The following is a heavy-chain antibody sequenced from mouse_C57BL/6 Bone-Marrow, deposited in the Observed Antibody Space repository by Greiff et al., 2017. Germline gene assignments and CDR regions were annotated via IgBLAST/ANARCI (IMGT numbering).Heavy chain of an antibody. D-gene: IGHD2-3*01. J-gene: IGHJ2*01. CDR1: GYTFTSYW. CDR3: ARESGGLLRLDY. Sequence: QVQLQQPGAELVKPGASVKLSCKASGYTFTSYWMHWVKQRPGQGIEWIGMIHPTSGSTNYNEKFKSKATLTVDKSSSTAYMQLSSLTSEDSAVYYWARESGGLLRLDYWGQGTTLTVSS. CDR2: IHPTSGST. V-gene: IGHV1-64*01.